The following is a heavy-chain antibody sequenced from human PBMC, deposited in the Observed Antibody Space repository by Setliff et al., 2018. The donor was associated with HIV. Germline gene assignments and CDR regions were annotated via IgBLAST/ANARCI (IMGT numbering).Heavy chain of an antibody. CDR2: IHYNGRT. V-gene: IGHV4-39*01. Sequence: PSETLSLTCNVSGGSISGSSYYWGWIRQPPGKGLEWIAIIHYNGRTYYDPSLKSRVTIFVDTSKTQFYLKLRSVTASDTAVYYCARYTSKVDWFDPWGQGTLVTVSS. J-gene: IGHJ5*02. CDR3: ARYTSKVDWFDP. CDR1: GGSISGSSYY. D-gene: IGHD2-2*02.